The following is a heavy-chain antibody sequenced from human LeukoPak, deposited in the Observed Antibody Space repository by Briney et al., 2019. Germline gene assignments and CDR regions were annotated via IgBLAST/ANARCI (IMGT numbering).Heavy chain of an antibody. CDR1: GGSFSGYY. V-gene: IGHV4-34*01. D-gene: IGHD3-16*02. J-gene: IGHJ4*02. CDR2: INHSGST. CDR3: ARERSYDYVWGSYRYFDY. Sequence: SETLSLTCAVYGGSFSGYYWSWIRQPPGKGLEWIGEINHSGSTNYNPSLKSRVTISVDTSKNQFSLKLSSVTAADTAVYYCARERSYDYVWGSYRYFDYRGQGTLVTVSS.